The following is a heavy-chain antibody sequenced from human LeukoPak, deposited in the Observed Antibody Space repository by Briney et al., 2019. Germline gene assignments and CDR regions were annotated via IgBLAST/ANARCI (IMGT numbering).Heavy chain of an antibody. CDR1: GFTFSSYA. V-gene: IGHV3-30-3*01. CDR2: ISYDGSNK. CDR3: ARDSNYYGSGSYFAALDY. Sequence: GGSLRLSCAASGFTFSSYAMHWVRQAPGKGLEWVAVISYDGSNKYYADSVKGRFTISRDNSKNTLYLQMNSLRAEDTAVYYCARDSNYYGSGSYFAALDYWGQGTLVTVSS. J-gene: IGHJ4*02. D-gene: IGHD3-10*01.